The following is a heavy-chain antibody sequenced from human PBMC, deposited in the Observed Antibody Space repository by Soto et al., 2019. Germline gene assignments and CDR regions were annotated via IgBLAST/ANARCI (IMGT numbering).Heavy chain of an antibody. D-gene: IGHD5-12*01. J-gene: IGHJ6*03. CDR3: ARGDSGYDFNYYYMDV. CDR2: INAGNGNT. Sequence: QVQLVQSGAEVKKPGASVKVSCKASGYTFTSYAMRWVRQAPGQRLEWMGWINAGNGNTKYSQKFQGRVTITRDTSASTAYMELSSLRSEDTAVYYCARGDSGYDFNYYYMDVWGKGTTVTVSS. V-gene: IGHV1-3*01. CDR1: GYTFTSYA.